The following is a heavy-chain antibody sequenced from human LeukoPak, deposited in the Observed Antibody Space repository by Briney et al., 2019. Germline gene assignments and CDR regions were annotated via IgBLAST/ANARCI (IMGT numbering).Heavy chain of an antibody. CDR3: ARDGLRSGYDFDY. Sequence: GGSLRLSCAASGFTFSSYWMSWVRQAPGKGLEWVANIKQDGSEKYYVDSVKGRFTISRDNAKNSLYLQMNSLRAEDTAVYYCARDGLRSGYDFDYWGQGTLVTVSS. J-gene: IGHJ4*02. CDR2: IKQDGSEK. D-gene: IGHD5-12*01. CDR1: GFTFSSYW. V-gene: IGHV3-7*01.